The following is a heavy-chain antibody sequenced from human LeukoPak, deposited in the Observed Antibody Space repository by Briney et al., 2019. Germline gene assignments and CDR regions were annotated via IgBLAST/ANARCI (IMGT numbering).Heavy chain of an antibody. CDR3: ARGNGAAAGTDQTYFDY. D-gene: IGHD6-13*01. Sequence: GASVKLSCKASGYSFTFYGISWVRQAHGQGLEWVGWISAYNGNTNYAQKLQGRVTMTTDTSTSTAYMELRSLRSDDTAVYYCARGNGAAAGTDQTYFDYWGQGTLVTVSS. J-gene: IGHJ4*02. V-gene: IGHV1-18*01. CDR1: GYSFTFYG. CDR2: ISAYNGNT.